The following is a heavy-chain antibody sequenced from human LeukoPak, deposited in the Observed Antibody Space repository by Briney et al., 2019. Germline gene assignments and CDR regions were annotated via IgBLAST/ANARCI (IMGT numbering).Heavy chain of an antibody. D-gene: IGHD3-22*01. CDR3: ARELPIVVATVSGAFDI. CDR1: GGSISSYY. CDR2: IYYSGST. V-gene: IGHV4-59*01. J-gene: IGHJ3*02. Sequence: SETLSLTCTVSGGSISSYYWSWIRQPPGKGLEWIGYIYYSGSTNYNPSLKSRVTISVDTSKNQFSLKLSSVTAADTAVYYCARELPIVVATVSGAFDIWGQGTMVTVSS.